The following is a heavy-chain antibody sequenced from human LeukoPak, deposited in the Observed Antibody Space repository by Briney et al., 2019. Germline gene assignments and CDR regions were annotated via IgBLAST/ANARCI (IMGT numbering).Heavy chain of an antibody. D-gene: IGHD4-17*01. Sequence: GASVKVSCKAPGYTFTGYYMHWVRQAPGQGLEWMGWINPNSGGTNYAQKFQGRVTMTRDTSISTAYMELSRLRSDDTAVYYCARSLYYGDYVWFDPWGQGTLVTVSS. CDR2: INPNSGGT. CDR3: ARSLYYGDYVWFDP. V-gene: IGHV1-2*02. CDR1: GYTFTGYY. J-gene: IGHJ5*02.